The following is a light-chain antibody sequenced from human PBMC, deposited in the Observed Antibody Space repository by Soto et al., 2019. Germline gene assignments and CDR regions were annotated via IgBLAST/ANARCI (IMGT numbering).Light chain of an antibody. J-gene: IGKJ1*01. CDR2: DAS. V-gene: IGKV1-5*01. Sequence: DIQMTQSPSTLSASAGDRVTITCRASQSISRWLAWYQQKPGKAPNLLIYDASTLHSGVPSRFSGSGSGTEFTLTITNLQPDDFATYFCQQYNTPWTFGQGTNVEIK. CDR1: QSISRW. CDR3: QQYNTPWT.